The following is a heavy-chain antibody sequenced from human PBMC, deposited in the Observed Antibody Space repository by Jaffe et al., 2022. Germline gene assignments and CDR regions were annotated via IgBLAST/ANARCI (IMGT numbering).Heavy chain of an antibody. J-gene: IGHJ3*02. V-gene: IGHV3-72*01. Sequence: EVQLVESGGGLVQPGGSLRLSCAASAFTFSDHYMDWVRQAPGKGLECVGRIRNKANSFTTEYAASVKDRFIISRDDSKKNSLYLQMNSLKIEDTAVYYCVRERIPGRWAYDIWGQGTMVTVSA. CDR2: IRNKANSFTT. CDR1: AFTFSDHY. CDR3: VRERIPGRWAYDI. D-gene: IGHD4-17*01.